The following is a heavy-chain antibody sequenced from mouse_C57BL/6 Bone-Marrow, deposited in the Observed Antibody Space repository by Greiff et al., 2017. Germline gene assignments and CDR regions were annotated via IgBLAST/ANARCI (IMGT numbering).Heavy chain of an antibody. V-gene: IGHV14-4*01. CDR3: TTSDYAWFAY. CDR2: IDPENGDT. J-gene: IGHJ3*01. D-gene: IGHD2-4*01. Sequence: VQLQQSGAELVRPGASVKLSCTASGFNIKDDYMHWVKQRPEQGLEWIGWIDPENGDTEYASKFQGKATITADTSSNTAYLQLSSLTSEDTAVYYGTTSDYAWFAYWGQGTRVTVSA. CDR1: GFNIKDDY.